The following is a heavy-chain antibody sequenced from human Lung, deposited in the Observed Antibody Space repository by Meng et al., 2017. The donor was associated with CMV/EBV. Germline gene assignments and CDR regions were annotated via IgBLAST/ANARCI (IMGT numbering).Heavy chain of an antibody. D-gene: IGHD6-19*01. J-gene: IGHJ4*02. CDR3: ARDPYATGWAG. Sequence: PESGPGLVKPSGTLSLSCAVSGGSISISTWWSWVRQPPGKGLEWIGEIYHSGGTNYNPSLRGRVTISLDKSKNQFSLTLRSVTAADTAVYYCARDPYATGWAGWGQGTLVTVSS. CDR2: IYHSGGT. CDR1: GGSISISTW. V-gene: IGHV4-4*02.